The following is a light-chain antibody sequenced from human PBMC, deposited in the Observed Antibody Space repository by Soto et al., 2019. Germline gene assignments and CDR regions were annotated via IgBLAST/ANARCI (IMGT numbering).Light chain of an antibody. CDR3: QQYNKWPLT. CDR2: GAS. V-gene: IGKV3-15*01. CDR1: ESVSNN. J-gene: IGKJ4*01. Sequence: EIVLTQSPATLSVSQGERATRSCRASESVSNNLAWYQQKPGQAPRLLIFGASARATGIPARFSGSGSGTEFTLTISSLQSEDFAVYYCQQYNKWPLTFGGGTKVEIK.